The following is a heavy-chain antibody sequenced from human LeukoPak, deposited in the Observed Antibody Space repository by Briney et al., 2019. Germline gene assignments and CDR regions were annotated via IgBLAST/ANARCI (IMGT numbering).Heavy chain of an antibody. D-gene: IGHD6-19*01. CDR1: GFTFSDYY. Sequence: GGSLRLSCAASGFTFSDYYMSWIRQAPGKGLEWVSAISGSGGSTYYADSVKGRFTISRDNSKNTLYLQMNSLRAEDTAVYYCAKPPSRGQWLAFDYWGQGTLVTVSS. CDR3: AKPPSRGQWLAFDY. CDR2: ISGSGGST. J-gene: IGHJ4*02. V-gene: IGHV3-23*01.